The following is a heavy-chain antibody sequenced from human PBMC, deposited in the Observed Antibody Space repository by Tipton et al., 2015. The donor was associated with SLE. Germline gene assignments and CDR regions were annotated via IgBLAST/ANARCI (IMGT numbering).Heavy chain of an antibody. J-gene: IGHJ4*02. CDR1: GFPFSDHW. V-gene: IGHV3-7*01. Sequence: SLRLSCATSGFPFSDHWMTWFRQTPEKGLQWVANIDQNGNNIHYVDSVEGRFTIPRDNARNSLYLQMNSLTDEDTAVYYCGRRDGDYWGQGTLVTVSS. CDR3: GRRDGDY. CDR2: IDQNGNNI.